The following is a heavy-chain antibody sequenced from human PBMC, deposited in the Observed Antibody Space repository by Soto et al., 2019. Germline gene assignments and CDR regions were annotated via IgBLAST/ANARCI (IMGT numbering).Heavy chain of an antibody. Sequence: PGGSLRLSCAASGFTFSSYEMNWVRRAPGKGLEWVSYISSSGSTIYYADSVKGRFTISRDNAKNSLYLQMNSLRAEDTAGYYCARDPSRYYDFWSGYSALNAFDIWGQGTMVTVSS. J-gene: IGHJ3*02. CDR3: ARDPSRYYDFWSGYSALNAFDI. V-gene: IGHV3-48*03. D-gene: IGHD3-3*01. CDR1: GFTFSSYE. CDR2: ISSSGSTI.